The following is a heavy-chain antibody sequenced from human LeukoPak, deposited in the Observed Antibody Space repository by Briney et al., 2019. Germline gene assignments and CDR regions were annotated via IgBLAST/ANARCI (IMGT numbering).Heavy chain of an antibody. CDR3: AKHISEYGDLYEY. D-gene: IGHD4-17*01. V-gene: IGHV3-23*01. CDR2: ISGSGGST. J-gene: IGHJ4*02. Sequence: SGGSLRLSCAASGLTFSSYAMSWVRQAPGKGLEWVSAISGSGGSTYYADSVKGRFTISRDNPKNTLYLQMNSLRAEDTAVYYCAKHISEYGDLYEYWGQGTMVTVSS. CDR1: GLTFSSYA.